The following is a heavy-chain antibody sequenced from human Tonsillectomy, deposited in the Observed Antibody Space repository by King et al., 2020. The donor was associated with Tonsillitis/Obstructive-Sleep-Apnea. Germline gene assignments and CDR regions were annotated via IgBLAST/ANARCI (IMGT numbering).Heavy chain of an antibody. CDR1: GFTVSSNY. V-gene: IGHV3-53*01. CDR3: AGDSSGYGRRDFQH. D-gene: IGHD3-22*01. CDR2: IYSGGST. J-gene: IGHJ1*01. Sequence: VQLVESGGGLIQPGGSLRLSCAASGFTVSSNYMSWVRQAPGKGLEWVSVIYSGGSTYYADSVKGRFTISRDNSKNTLYLQMNSLRAEDTAVYYCAGDSSGYGRRDFQHWGQGTLVTVSS.